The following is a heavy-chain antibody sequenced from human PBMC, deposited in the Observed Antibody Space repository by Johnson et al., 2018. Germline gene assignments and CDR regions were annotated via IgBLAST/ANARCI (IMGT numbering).Heavy chain of an antibody. J-gene: IGHJ2*01. V-gene: IGHV3-21*04. CDR1: GFTLSSYI. Sequence: EVQLVESGGGLVKPGGSLRLSCAASGFTLSSYIMNWVRQAPGKGLEWVSSISGSSGYVYYADSVKGRFTISRDNAKNSLDLQMNSLRAEDTAVYYCAKDCGYSPVAFWYFDLWGRGTLVTVSS. CDR2: ISGSSGYV. D-gene: IGHD5-18*01. CDR3: AKDCGYSPVAFWYFDL.